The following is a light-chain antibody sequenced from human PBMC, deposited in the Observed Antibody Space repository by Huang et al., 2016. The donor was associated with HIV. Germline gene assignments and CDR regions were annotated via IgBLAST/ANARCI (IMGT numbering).Light chain of an antibody. V-gene: IGKV3-11*01. Sequence: EIVLTQSPDTLSLSPGERSTLSCRASQTVSKYLAWYQHKPCQSPRLLIYDASKRAAGIPARFSGSGSGTDFTLSISSLEPEDFAVYYCQQRDNWPPMYTFGQGTKLEIK. J-gene: IGKJ2*01. CDR1: QTVSKY. CDR2: DAS. CDR3: QQRDNWPPMYT.